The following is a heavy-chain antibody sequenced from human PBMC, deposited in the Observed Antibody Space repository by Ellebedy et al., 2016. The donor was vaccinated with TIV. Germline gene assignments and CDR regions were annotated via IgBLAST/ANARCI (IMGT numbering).Heavy chain of an antibody. CDR3: ARDDCTGGSCYGASKEYNWFDP. J-gene: IGHJ5*02. CDR1: GYTFTSYA. D-gene: IGHD2-15*01. V-gene: IGHV7-4-1*02. CDR2: INTDSGNP. Sequence: AASVKVSCKASGYTFTSYALNWVRQAPGQGLEWMGWINTDSGNPTYAQGFTGRFVFSLDTSVRTAYLQISSLKAEDTAVYYCARDDCTGGSCYGASKEYNWFDPWGQGTLVTVSS.